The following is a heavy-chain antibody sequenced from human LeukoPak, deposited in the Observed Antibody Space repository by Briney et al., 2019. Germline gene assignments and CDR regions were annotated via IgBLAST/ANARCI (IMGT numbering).Heavy chain of an antibody. CDR1: GGSISSGGYY. V-gene: IGHV4-31*03. CDR3: ARVDYGDYGVGNY. J-gene: IGHJ4*02. D-gene: IGHD4-17*01. Sequence: PSETLSLTCTVSGGSISSGGYYWSWIRQHPGKGLEWIGYIYYSGSTYYNPSLKSRVTISVDTSKNQFSLKLSSVTAADTAVYYCARVDYGDYGVGNYWGQGTLVTVSS. CDR2: IYYSGST.